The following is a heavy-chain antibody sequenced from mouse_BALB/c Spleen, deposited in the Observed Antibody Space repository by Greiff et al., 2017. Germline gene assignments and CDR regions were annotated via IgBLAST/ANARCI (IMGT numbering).Heavy chain of an antibody. CDR3: ARETTVVATDYYAMDY. Sequence: EVKLQESGPSLVKPSQTLSLTCSVTGDSITSGYWNWIRKFPGNKLEYMGYISYSGSTYYNPSLKSRISITRDTSKNQYYLQLNSVTTEDTATYYCARETTVVATDYYAMDYWGQGTSVTVSS. CDR1: GDSITSGY. V-gene: IGHV3-8*02. CDR2: ISYSGST. D-gene: IGHD1-1*01. J-gene: IGHJ4*01.